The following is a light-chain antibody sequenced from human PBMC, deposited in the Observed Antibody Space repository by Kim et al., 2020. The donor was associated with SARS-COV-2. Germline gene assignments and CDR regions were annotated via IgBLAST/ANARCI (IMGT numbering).Light chain of an antibody. V-gene: IGLV2-14*03. CDR3: SSYTSSSTLDV. CDR1: NNDVGGYNY. CDR2: DVS. Sequence: QSITISCTGTNNDVGGYNYVSWYQQHPGKAPKLMIYDVSNRPSGVSNRFSGSKSGNTASLTISGLQAEDEADYYCSSYTSSSTLDVFGTGTKVTVL. J-gene: IGLJ1*01.